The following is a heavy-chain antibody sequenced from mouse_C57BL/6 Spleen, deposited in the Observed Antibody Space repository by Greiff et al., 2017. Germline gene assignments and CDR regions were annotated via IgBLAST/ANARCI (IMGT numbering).Heavy chain of an antibody. CDR3: AREVPYYFDY. V-gene: IGHV1-81*01. Sequence: QVQLKESGAELARPGASVKLSCKASGYTFTSYGISWVKQRTGQGLEWIGEIYPRSGNTYYNEKFKGKATLTADKSSSTAYMELRSLTSEDSAVYFCAREVPYYFDYWGQGTTLTVSS. CDR2: IYPRSGNT. J-gene: IGHJ2*01. CDR1: GYTFTSYG. D-gene: IGHD5-1*01.